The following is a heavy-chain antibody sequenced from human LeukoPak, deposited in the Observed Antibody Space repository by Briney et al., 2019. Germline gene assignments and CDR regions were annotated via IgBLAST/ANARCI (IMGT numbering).Heavy chain of an antibody. Sequence: GGSLRLYCEGSGFIFSGYAMNWVRQTPEKGLEWVALIYRSGGTTYYADSVKSRFTISRDNSRDTVYLQMNSLRVDDTARYFCAKDRNPGGKNSLDYWGQGTQVTVSS. J-gene: IGHJ4*02. CDR3: AKDRNPGGKNSLDY. CDR1: GFIFSGYA. V-gene: IGHV3-23*05. D-gene: IGHD4-23*01. CDR2: IYRSGGTT.